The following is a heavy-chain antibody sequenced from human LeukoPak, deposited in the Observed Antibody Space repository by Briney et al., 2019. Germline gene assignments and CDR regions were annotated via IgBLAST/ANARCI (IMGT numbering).Heavy chain of an antibody. CDR1: GFNFRYFW. CDR2: IRYDGSNK. V-gene: IGHV3-30*02. J-gene: IGHJ4*02. CDR3: ANNYLAVAGTIFDY. D-gene: IGHD6-19*01. Sequence: GGSLRLSCLGSGFNFRYFWMSWVRQAPGKGLEWVAFIRYDGSNKYYADSVKGRFTISRDNSKNTLYLQMNSLRAEDTAVYYCANNYLAVAGTIFDYWGQGTLVTVSS.